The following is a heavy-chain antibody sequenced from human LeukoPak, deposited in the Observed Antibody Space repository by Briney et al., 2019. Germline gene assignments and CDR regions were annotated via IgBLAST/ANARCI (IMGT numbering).Heavy chain of an antibody. J-gene: IGHJ4*02. CDR2: IYYSGST. Sequence: SETLSLTCTVSGGSISSGDYYWSWIRQPPGKGLEWIGYIYYSGSTYYNPSLKSRVTISVDTSKNQFSLKLSSVTAADTAVYYCARDHYYGSGSFDYWGQGTLVTVSS. CDR3: ARDHYYGSGSFDY. D-gene: IGHD3-10*01. CDR1: GGSISSGDYY. V-gene: IGHV4-30-4*08.